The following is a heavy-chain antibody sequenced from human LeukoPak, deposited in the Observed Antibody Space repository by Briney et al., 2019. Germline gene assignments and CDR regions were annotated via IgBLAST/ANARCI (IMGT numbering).Heavy chain of an antibody. CDR3: ARDYTYYYDSSGPWYYGMDV. V-gene: IGHV3-13*01. J-gene: IGHJ6*02. CDR2: IGTAGDT. Sequence: PGGSLRLSCAASGFTFSSYDMHWVRQATGKGLEWVSAIGTAGDTYYPGSVKGRFTISRENAKNSLYLQMNSLRAGDTAVYYCARDYTYYYDSSGPWYYGMDVWGQGTTVTVSS. CDR1: GFTFSSYD. D-gene: IGHD3-22*01.